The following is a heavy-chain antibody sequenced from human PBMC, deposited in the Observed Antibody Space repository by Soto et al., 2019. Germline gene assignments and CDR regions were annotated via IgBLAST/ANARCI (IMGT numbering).Heavy chain of an antibody. CDR2: IDHSGST. CDR3: ARGVPDAPDKYYFDS. V-gene: IGHV4-34*01. J-gene: IGHJ4*02. Sequence: SETLSLTCAVYAGSLSGYYWSWFRQSPEKGLEWIGEIDHSGSTNQNPSLKSRVSISVDTSKNQFSLKLRSLTAADTAVYYCARGVPDAPDKYYFDSWGLGTLVTVSS. CDR1: AGSLSGYY.